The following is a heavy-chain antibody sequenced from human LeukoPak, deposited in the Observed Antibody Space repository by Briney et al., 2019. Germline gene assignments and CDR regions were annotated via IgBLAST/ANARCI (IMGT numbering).Heavy chain of an antibody. J-gene: IGHJ6*02. CDR3: TRDHCSYINCYEDYYYGMDV. CDR2: INPDTGAT. Sequence: ASLKGSCKASGYTFTGYYMHWVRQAPGQGLQWTGWINPDTGATDIAQKFQGRVTMTRDTSISAAYMELSRLRSDDAAVYYCTRDHCSYINCYEDYYYGMDVWGQGTLVTVSS. D-gene: IGHD2-2*01. V-gene: IGHV1-2*02. CDR1: GYTFTGYY.